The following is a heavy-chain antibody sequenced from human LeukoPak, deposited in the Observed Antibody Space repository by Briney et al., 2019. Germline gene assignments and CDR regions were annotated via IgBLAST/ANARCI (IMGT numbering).Heavy chain of an antibody. J-gene: IGHJ4*02. D-gene: IGHD5-24*01. Sequence: SGGSLRLSCAASGFTFSSYAMNWVRQAPGKGLEWVSAISGSGGSTYYADSVKGRFTISRDNSKNTLYLQMNSLRVEDTAVYYCAKEGRSLQTYWGQGTLVTVSS. CDR3: AKEGRSLQTY. V-gene: IGHV3-23*01. CDR2: ISGSGGST. CDR1: GFTFSSYA.